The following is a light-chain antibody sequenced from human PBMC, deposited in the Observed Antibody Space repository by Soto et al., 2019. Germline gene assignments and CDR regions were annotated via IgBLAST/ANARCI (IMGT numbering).Light chain of an antibody. J-gene: IGLJ1*01. Sequence: QSALTQPRSVSGSPGESVTISCTGTSSDVGGYNYVSWYQHHPGKAPKLMIYDVTKRPSGVRDRFSASKSGNTASLTISGLQAEDEADYYCCSYAGSYTDGFGTGTEVTVL. CDR1: SSDVGGYNY. V-gene: IGLV2-11*01. CDR2: DVT. CDR3: CSYAGSYTDG.